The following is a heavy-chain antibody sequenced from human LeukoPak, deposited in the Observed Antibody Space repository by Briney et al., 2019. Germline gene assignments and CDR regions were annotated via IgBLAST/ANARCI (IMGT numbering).Heavy chain of an antibody. CDR3: ARSSIGSGSNFDY. Sequence: PSETLSLTCSVSADSITNYYWNWIRQPAGKGLEWIGRIYISGITNYNPSLKSRVTMSVDTSKNHFSLKLSSVTAADTAVYYCARSSIGSGSNFDYWGQGTLVTVSS. CDR2: IYISGIT. CDR1: ADSITNYY. J-gene: IGHJ4*02. D-gene: IGHD3-10*01. V-gene: IGHV4-4*07.